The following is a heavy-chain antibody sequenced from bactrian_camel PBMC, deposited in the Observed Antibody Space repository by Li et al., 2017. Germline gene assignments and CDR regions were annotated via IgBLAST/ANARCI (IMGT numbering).Heavy chain of an antibody. V-gene: IGHV3S53*01. CDR2: VTSDGEL. J-gene: IGHJ4*01. Sequence: HVQLVESGGGSVQAGGSLRLSCTYSGGSRNCIGWFRQAPGQEREGVASVTSDGELNYADSVQGRFSISQNNDKSTLFLQMDDLKPEDTAMYYCVATIIVLQPASRLRRRPYNHWGQGTQVTVS. D-gene: IGHD3*01. CDR3: VATIIVLQPASRLRRRPYNH. CDR1: GGSRNC.